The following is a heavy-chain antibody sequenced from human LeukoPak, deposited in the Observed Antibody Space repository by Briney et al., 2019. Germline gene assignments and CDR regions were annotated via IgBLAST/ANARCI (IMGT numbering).Heavy chain of an antibody. CDR1: GYTFTSYA. J-gene: IGHJ6*02. D-gene: IGHD3-10*01. CDR3: ARDPYYGSGSSPPAYGMDV. CDR2: INAGNGNT. Sequence: ASVKVSCKASGYTFTSYAMHWVRQASGQRLEWMGWINAGNGNTKYSQKFQGRVTITRDTSASTAYMELSSLRSEDTAVYYCARDPYYGSGSSPPAYGMDVWGQGTTVTVSS. V-gene: IGHV1-3*01.